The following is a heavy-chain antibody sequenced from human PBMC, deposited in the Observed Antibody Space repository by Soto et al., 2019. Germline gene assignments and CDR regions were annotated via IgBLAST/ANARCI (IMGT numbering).Heavy chain of an antibody. Sequence: SETLSLTCTVSGGSISSSSYYWGWIRQPPGKGLEWIGSIYCSGGTYYNPSLKSRVTISVDTSKNQFSLKLSSVTAADTAVYYCARHRRRLRWYDFDPWGQGTLVTVSS. J-gene: IGHJ5*02. CDR2: IYCSGGT. CDR3: ARHRRRLRWYDFDP. D-gene: IGHD4-17*01. V-gene: IGHV4-39*01. CDR1: GGSISSSSYY.